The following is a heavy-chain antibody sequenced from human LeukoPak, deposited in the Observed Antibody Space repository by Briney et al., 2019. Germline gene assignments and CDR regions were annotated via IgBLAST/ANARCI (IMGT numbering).Heavy chain of an antibody. J-gene: IGHJ4*02. CDR1: GFTFSSYW. D-gene: IGHD3-10*01. CDR2: IDTDGSTT. Sequence: NPGGSLRLSCAASGFTFSSYWMHWVRQAPGKGLVWVSRIDTDGSTTSYADSVKGPFTISRDNAKNTLYLQMNSLRAEDTAVYYCARIGSLSPFLWGQGTLVTVSS. CDR3: ARIGSLSPFL. V-gene: IGHV3-74*01.